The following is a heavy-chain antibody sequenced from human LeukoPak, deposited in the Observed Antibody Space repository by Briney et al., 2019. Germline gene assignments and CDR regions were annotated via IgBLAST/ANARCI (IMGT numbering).Heavy chain of an antibody. CDR2: IKEDGSEK. J-gene: IGHJ4*02. Sequence: GGSLRLSCAASGFTFSSYWMSWVRQAPGKGLEWVANIKEDGSEKYYVDSVKGRFTISRDNAKSSLYLQMNSLRAEDTAVYYCARDMFAYLGIAVPNVWDWGQGTLVTVSS. V-gene: IGHV3-7*01. CDR3: ARDMFAYLGIAVPNVWD. D-gene: IGHD6-19*01. CDR1: GFTFSSYW.